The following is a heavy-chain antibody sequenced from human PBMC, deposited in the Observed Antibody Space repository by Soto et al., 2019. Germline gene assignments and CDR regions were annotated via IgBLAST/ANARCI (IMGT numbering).Heavy chain of an antibody. V-gene: IGHV1-24*01. D-gene: IGHD3-22*01. CDR3: ATYRRKYYYDSSGYSGVYNWFDP. CDR2: FDTEDGET. Sequence: ASVKVSCKVSGYTLTELSMHWVRQAPGKGLEWMGGFDTEDGETIYAKKFQGRVTMTEDTSTDTAYMELSSLRSEDTAVYYCATYRRKYYYDSSGYSGVYNWFDPWGQGTLVTVSS. J-gene: IGHJ5*02. CDR1: GYTLTELS.